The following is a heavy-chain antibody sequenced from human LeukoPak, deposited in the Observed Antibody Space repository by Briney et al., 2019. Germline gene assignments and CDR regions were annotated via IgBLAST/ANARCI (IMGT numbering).Heavy chain of an antibody. CDR1: GFTFSSYTM. J-gene: IGHJ4*02. D-gene: IGHD6-13*01. V-gene: IGHV4-4*02. CDR3: ARHLLGSEAAAHDY. CDR2: IYRSGST. Sequence: PGGSLRLSCAASGFTFSSYTMSWVRQPPGKGLEWIGEIYRSGSTNYNPSLKSRVTISVDTSKNQFSLNLNSVTAADTAVYYCARHLLGSEAAAHDYWGQGTLVTVSS.